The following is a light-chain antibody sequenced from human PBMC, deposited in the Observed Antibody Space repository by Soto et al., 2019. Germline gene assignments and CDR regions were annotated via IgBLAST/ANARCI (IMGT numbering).Light chain of an antibody. V-gene: IGLV2-14*01. CDR1: SSDVGGYNY. Sequence: QSALTQPASVSGSPGQSITISCTGTSSDVGGYNYVSWYQQYPGKAPKLMIYDVSNRPSGVSNRFSGSKSGNTASLTISGLQAEDEADYYCSSYTSSSTYVFGTGTKLNVL. J-gene: IGLJ1*01. CDR2: DVS. CDR3: SSYTSSSTYV.